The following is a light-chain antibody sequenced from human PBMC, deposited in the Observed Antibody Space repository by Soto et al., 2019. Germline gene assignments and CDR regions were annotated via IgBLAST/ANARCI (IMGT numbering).Light chain of an antibody. CDR2: KAS. J-gene: IGKJ1*01. V-gene: IGKV1-5*03. CDR1: QSLNNR. Sequence: DIQLTQSPSTLSASVGDRVTITCRASQSLNNRLAWYQQKPGKAPKLLIYKASTLKSGVPSRFSGSGSGTDFTLTISSLQSEDFASYFCQHTFNSPPWTFGQGTKVDIK. CDR3: QHTFNSPPWT.